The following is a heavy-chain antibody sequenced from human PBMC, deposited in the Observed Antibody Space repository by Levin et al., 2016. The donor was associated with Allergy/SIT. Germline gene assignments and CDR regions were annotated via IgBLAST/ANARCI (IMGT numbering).Heavy chain of an antibody. CDR3: ARMRGYGSSSGDDYFDY. J-gene: IGHJ4*02. Sequence: SETLSLTCTVSGGSISSYYWSWIRQPPGKGLEWIGYIYYSGSTNYNPSLKSRVTISVDTSKNQFSLKLSSVTAADTAVYYCARMRGYGSSSGDDYFDYWGQGTLVTVSS. CDR2: IYYSGST. D-gene: IGHD6-6*01. CDR1: GGSISSYY. V-gene: IGHV4-59*01.